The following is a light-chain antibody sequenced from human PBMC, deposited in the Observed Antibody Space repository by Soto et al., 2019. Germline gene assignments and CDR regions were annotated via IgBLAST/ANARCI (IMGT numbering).Light chain of an antibody. Sequence: QSVLTQPASVSGFPGQSITISCTGTSSDVGSDKFVSWYQQHPGKPLKLMIDEGNKRLSGVSNRFFVSKSGNTASLTISALQAEVEADYYCCSYAGSATWVFGGGTKLTVL. CDR1: SSDVGSDKF. CDR3: CSYAGSATWV. V-gene: IGLV2-23*01. J-gene: IGLJ3*02. CDR2: EGN.